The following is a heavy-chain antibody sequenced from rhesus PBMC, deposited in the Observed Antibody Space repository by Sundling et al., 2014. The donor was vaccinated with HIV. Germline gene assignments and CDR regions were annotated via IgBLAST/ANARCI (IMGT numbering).Heavy chain of an antibody. V-gene: IGHV4-122*02. CDR1: GGSISSGYYY. Sequence: QVQLQESGPGLVKPSETLSLTCAVSGGSISSGYYYWSWIRQPPGKGLEWIAYITYTGSSNYNPSLMSRVTISRDTSKNQFSLRLSSVTAADTAVYYCARNPGWSDNLDYWGQGVLVTVSS. D-gene: IGHD3-22*01. CDR3: ARNPGWSDNLDY. CDR2: ITYTGSS. J-gene: IGHJ4*01.